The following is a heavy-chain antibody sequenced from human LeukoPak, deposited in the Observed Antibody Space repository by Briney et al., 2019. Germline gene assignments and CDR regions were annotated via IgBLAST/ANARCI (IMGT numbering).Heavy chain of an antibody. CDR1: GFTFSSYA. V-gene: IGHV3-30-3*01. CDR2: ISYDGSNK. CDR3: ARDAGGRFDY. D-gene: IGHD3-16*01. Sequence: GGSLRLSCAASGFTFSSYAMHWVRQAPGKGLEWVAVISYDGSNKYYADSVKGRSTISRDNSKNTLYLQMNSLRAEDTAVYYCARDAGGRFDYWGQGTLVTVSS. J-gene: IGHJ4*02.